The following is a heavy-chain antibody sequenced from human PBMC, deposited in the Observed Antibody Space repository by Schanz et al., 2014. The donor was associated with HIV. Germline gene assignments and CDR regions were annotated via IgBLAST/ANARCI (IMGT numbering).Heavy chain of an antibody. V-gene: IGHV3-7*01. D-gene: IGHD6-6*01. CDR1: GFTFSDCW. Sequence: EVHLVESGGGMVQPGGSLTLSCAASGFTFSDCWMAWVRQAPGKGLEWVANIKQDGSEKYYGDSVKGRFTISRDNAKNSLYLQRNSLRAEDTAVYYCASTEVPYSSSSDYYYGMEVWGQGTTVTVSS. CDR2: IKQDGSEK. J-gene: IGHJ6*02. CDR3: ASTEVPYSSSSDYYYGMEV.